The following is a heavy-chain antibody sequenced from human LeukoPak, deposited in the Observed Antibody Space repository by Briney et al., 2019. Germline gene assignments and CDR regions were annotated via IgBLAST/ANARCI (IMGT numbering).Heavy chain of an antibody. CDR1: GYSFSTYW. Sequence: GESLKISCKASGYSFSTYWIGWVRQMPGKGLEWMGIIYPGDSDTRYSPSFQGQVTISADKSISTAYLQWSSLKASDTAMYYCARTRFLESAVAFDTWGQGTMVTVSS. CDR3: ARTRFLESAVAFDT. V-gene: IGHV5-51*01. J-gene: IGHJ3*02. CDR2: IYPGDSDT. D-gene: IGHD3-3*01.